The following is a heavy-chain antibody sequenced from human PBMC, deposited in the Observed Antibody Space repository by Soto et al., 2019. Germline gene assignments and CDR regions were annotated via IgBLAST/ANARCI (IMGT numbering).Heavy chain of an antibody. Sequence: SETLSLTCTVSGGSISSSSYYWGWIRQPPGKGLEWIGSIYYSGSTYYNPSLKSRVTISVDTSKNQFSLKLSSVTAADTAVYYCARHGISSGSGWYDYWGQGTLVTVSS. CDR3: ARHGISSGSGWYDY. V-gene: IGHV4-39*01. CDR1: GGSISSSSYY. CDR2: IYYSGST. J-gene: IGHJ4*02. D-gene: IGHD6-19*01.